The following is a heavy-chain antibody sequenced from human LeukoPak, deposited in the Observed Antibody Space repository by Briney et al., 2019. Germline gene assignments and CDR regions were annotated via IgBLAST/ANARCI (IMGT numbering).Heavy chain of an antibody. CDR3: ARGGHSSGTYSGLY. D-gene: IGHD1-26*01. J-gene: IGHJ4*02. Sequence: ASVTVSCTPSGYTFTDYFMHWMRQAPGQGLEWMGWIHPNSGDTNYAQKFQGRVTMTRDTSIRTAYMELSGLSSDDTAIYFCARGGHSSGTYSGLYWGQGTLVTISS. CDR2: IHPNSGDT. CDR1: GYTFTDYF. V-gene: IGHV1-2*02.